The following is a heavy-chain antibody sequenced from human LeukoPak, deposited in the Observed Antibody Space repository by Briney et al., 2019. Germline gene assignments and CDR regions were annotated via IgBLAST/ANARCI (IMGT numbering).Heavy chain of an antibody. D-gene: IGHD5-12*01. CDR1: GYTFTSYA. V-gene: IGHV1-3*01. CDR3: ARPGGYASTAAVFDY. J-gene: IGHJ4*02. Sequence: ASVKVSCKASGYTFTSYAMHWVRQAPGQRLEWMGWINAGNGNTKYSQKFQGRVTITRDTSASTAYMELSSLRSEDTAVYYCARPGGYASTAAVFDYWGQGTLVTVSS. CDR2: INAGNGNT.